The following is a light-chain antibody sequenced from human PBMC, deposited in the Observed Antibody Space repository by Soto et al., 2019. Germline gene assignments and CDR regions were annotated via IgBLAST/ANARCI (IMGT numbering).Light chain of an antibody. CDR2: DAS. CDR1: QGISSA. V-gene: IGKV1D-13*01. Sequence: AIQLTHSPSSLSASVLYIVNITFRASQGISSALAWYQQNPGKAPKLLIYDASSLESGVPSRFSGSGSGTDFTLTISNLQPEDFATYYCQQFNNYPVNFAGGTKVDIK. CDR3: QQFNNYPVN. J-gene: IGKJ4*01.